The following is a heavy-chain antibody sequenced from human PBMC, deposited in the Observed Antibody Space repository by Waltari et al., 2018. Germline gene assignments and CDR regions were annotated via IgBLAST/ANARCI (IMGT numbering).Heavy chain of an antibody. V-gene: IGHV3-7*01. CDR3: ARDDNINGASDAFDI. J-gene: IGHJ3*02. Sequence: EVSRVESGGDLAQPGESLRLSCAASGFSLTNYWMSWVRQVPGKGLGWVADINESGSKKYYVDSVKGRFTISRDNAKNSVDLQMNSLRVEDTAVYYCARDDNINGASDAFDIWGQGTMVTVSS. D-gene: IGHD2-8*01. CDR1: GFSLTNYW. CDR2: INESGSKK.